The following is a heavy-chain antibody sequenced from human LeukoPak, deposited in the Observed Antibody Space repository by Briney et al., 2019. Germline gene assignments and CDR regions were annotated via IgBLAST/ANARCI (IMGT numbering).Heavy chain of an antibody. CDR1: GFTFSSYA. CDR2: ISHDGSNK. D-gene: IGHD6-19*01. J-gene: IGHJ6*02. V-gene: IGHV3-30-3*01. CDR3: ARATSGAVAQYGMDV. Sequence: GGSLRLSCAASGFTFSSYAMHWVRQAPGKGLEWVAVISHDGSNKYYADSVKGRFTISRDNSKNTLYLQMNSLRAEDTAVYYCARATSGAVAQYGMDVWGQGTTVTVSS.